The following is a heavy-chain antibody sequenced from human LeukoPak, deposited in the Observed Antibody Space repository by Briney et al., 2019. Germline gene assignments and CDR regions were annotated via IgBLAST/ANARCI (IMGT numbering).Heavy chain of an antibody. Sequence: GASVKVSCKASGYTFTSYAMHWVRQAPGQRLEWMGWINAGNGNTKYSQKFQGRVTITRGTSASTAYMELSSLRSEDTAVYYCAAGEYDYVWGSSSDYWGQGTLVTVSS. CDR1: GYTFTSYA. V-gene: IGHV1-3*01. D-gene: IGHD3-16*01. CDR2: INAGNGNT. CDR3: AAGEYDYVWGSSSDY. J-gene: IGHJ4*02.